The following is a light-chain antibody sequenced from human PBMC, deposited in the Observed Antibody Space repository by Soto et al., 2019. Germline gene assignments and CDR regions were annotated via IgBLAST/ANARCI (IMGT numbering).Light chain of an antibody. CDR3: QRYYNAPFT. V-gene: IGKV1-27*01. Sequence: DIQVTQHPSSLSASVGYRVTITCRASQGIKNYLAWYQQKPGETPKLLIYAASTLESGIPPRFSGSGSGTDFTLTITNLQPEDVATYYCQRYYNAPFTFGAGTKVDIK. CDR2: AAS. J-gene: IGKJ4*01. CDR1: QGIKNY.